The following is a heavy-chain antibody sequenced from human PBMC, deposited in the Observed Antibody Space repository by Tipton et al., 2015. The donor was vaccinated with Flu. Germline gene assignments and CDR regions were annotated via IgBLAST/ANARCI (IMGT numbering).Heavy chain of an antibody. V-gene: IGHV4-59*01. Sequence: TLSLTCTVSGGSISSYYWSWIRQPPGKGLEWIGYIYYSGSTNYNPSLKSRVTISVDTSKNQFSLKLSSVTAADTAVYYCARVCCSSTSCLPYFDLRGRGTLVTVSS. J-gene: IGHJ2*01. CDR3: ARVCCSSTSCLPYFDL. CDR1: GGSISSYY. CDR2: IYYSGST. D-gene: IGHD2-2*01.